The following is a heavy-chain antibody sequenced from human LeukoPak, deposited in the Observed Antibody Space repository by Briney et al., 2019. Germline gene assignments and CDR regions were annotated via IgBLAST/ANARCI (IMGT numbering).Heavy chain of an antibody. Sequence: GGSLRLSCAASGFTVSSNYMSWVRQAPGKGLEWVSVIYSGGSTYYADSVKGRFTISRHNSKNTLYLQVNSLRAEDTAVYYCARLHSSTLDYWGQGTLVTVSS. V-gene: IGHV3-53*04. D-gene: IGHD6-13*01. CDR3: ARLHSSTLDY. CDR2: IYSGGST. J-gene: IGHJ4*02. CDR1: GFTVSSNY.